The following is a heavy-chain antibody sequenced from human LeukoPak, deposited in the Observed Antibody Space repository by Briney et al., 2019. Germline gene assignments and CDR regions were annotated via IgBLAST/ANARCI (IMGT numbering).Heavy chain of an antibody. CDR2: INHSGST. V-gene: IGHV4-34*01. J-gene: IGHJ5*02. Sequence: PSETLSLTCAVYGGSFSGYYWSWIRQPPGKGLEWIGEINHSGSTNYNPSLKSRVTISVDTSKNQFSLKLSSVTAADTAVYYCARPSRKLWFGELSRGGWFDPWGQGTLVTVSS. CDR3: ARPSRKLWFGELSRGGWFDP. D-gene: IGHD3-10*01. CDR1: GGSFSGYY.